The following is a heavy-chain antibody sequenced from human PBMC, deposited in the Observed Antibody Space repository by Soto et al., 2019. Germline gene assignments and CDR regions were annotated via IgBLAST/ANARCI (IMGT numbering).Heavy chain of an antibody. CDR3: TKDWVVVSTIPHL. D-gene: IGHD5-12*01. CDR2: ISASGASI. J-gene: IGHJ5*02. Sequence: EEQLLQSGGGLVQPGGSLRLSCAASGFSFNAYAMSWIRQAPGKGLEWVSGISASGASIHYADSVKGRFIVSRDNSNNALYLQMSSLRVEDTAMYYCTKDWVVVSTIPHLWGQGTRVTVSS. CDR1: GFSFNAYA. V-gene: IGHV3-23*01.